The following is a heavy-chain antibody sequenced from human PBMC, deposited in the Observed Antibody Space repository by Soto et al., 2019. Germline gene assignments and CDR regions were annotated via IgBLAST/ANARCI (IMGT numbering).Heavy chain of an antibody. CDR2: ISGSGGST. CDR1: GFTFSSYA. V-gene: IGHV3-23*01. D-gene: IGHD4-17*01. J-gene: IGHJ6*02. Sequence: GGSLRLSCAASGFTFSSYAMSWVRQAPGKGLEWVSAISGSGGSTYYADSVKGRFTISRDNSKNTLYLQMNSLRAEDTAVYYCAKDPSRTRTTYYGMDVWGQGTTVTVSS. CDR3: AKDPSRTRTTYYGMDV.